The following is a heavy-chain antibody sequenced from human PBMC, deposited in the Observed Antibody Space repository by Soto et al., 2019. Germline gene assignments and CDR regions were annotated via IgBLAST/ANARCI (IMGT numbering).Heavy chain of an antibody. J-gene: IGHJ4*02. V-gene: IGHV1-69*04. Sequence: SGKVSCKASGGTFSSYTISWVRQAPGQGLEWMGRIIPILGIANYAQKFQGRVTITADKSTSTAYMELRSLRSDDTAVYYCAREFLFDYWGQGTLVTVSS. CDR1: GGTFSSYT. CDR3: AREFLFDY. CDR2: IIPILGIA.